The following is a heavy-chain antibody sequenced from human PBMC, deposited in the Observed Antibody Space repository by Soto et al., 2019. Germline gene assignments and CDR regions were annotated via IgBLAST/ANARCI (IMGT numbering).Heavy chain of an antibody. D-gene: IGHD5-18*01. V-gene: IGHV4-59*01. CDR1: GGSISSFY. CDR2: IYYSGST. Sequence: PSETLSLTCTVSGGSISSFYWSWIRQSPGKGLEWIGYIYYSGSTKYNPSLKSRVTISVDTSKNQFSLKLSSVTAADTAVFYCARGRGDTAMAWYYWGKGTLVTVSS. CDR3: ARGRGDTAMAWYY. J-gene: IGHJ4*02.